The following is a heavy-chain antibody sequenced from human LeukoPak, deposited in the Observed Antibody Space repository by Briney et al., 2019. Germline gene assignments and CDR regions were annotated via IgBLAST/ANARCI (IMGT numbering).Heavy chain of an antibody. CDR1: GFTFSSHG. Sequence: GGSLRLSCAASGFTFSSHGMHWVRQTPGKGLEWVAIISYDGNNKYYEDSVKGRFTISRDNSKNTLYLQMNSLRAEDTAVYYCAKDSGYYYGSGSYYNPGNYYFDYWGQGTLVTVSS. V-gene: IGHV3-30*18. CDR3: AKDSGYYYGSGSYYNPGNYYFDY. J-gene: IGHJ4*02. D-gene: IGHD3-10*01. CDR2: ISYDGNNK.